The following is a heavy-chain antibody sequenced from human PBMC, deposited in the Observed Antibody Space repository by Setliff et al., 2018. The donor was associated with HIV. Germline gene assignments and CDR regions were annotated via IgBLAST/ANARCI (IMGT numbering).Heavy chain of an antibody. CDR1: GGSITGHY. V-gene: IGHV4-59*11. CDR3: ARATMWFGRLY. D-gene: IGHD3-10*01. J-gene: IGHJ4*02. Sequence: PSETLSLTCTVPGGSITGHYCGWIRQPPGKGLEWIGNIYNGGSTNYNPSLKSRVTISADTSKNQFSLQLRSVTAADTAVYYCARATMWFGRLYWGQGYLVTVSS. CDR2: IYNGGST.